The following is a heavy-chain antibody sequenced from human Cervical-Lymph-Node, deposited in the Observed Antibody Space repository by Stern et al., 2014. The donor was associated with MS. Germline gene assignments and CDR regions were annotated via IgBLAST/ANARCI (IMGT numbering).Heavy chain of an antibody. D-gene: IGHD4-23*01. CDR1: GGSISSYY. CDR3: ARSTVVTPIGLDY. Sequence: QLQLQESGPGLVKPSETLSLTCTVYGGSISSYYWSRIRQPPGKGLEWIGYIYYSGSTNYNPSLKSRVTISVDTSKNQFSLKLSSVTAADTAVYYCARSTVVTPIGLDYWGQGTLVTVSS. J-gene: IGHJ4*02. CDR2: IYYSGST. V-gene: IGHV4-59*01.